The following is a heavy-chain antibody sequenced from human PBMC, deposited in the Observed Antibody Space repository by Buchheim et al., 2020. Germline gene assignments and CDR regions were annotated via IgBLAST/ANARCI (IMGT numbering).Heavy chain of an antibody. D-gene: IGHD3-10*01. V-gene: IGHV4-39*01. J-gene: IGHJ2*01. CDR3: ARRAGAGAFEYFDL. Sequence: QLQLQESGPGLVKPSETLSLTCTVSGGSISSSSYYWGWIRQPPGKGLEWIGSIYYSGSTYYNPSLKSRVTISVDTSKNQFSLELSSVTAADTAVYYCARRAGAGAFEYFDLWGRGTL. CDR1: GGSISSSSYY. CDR2: IYYSGST.